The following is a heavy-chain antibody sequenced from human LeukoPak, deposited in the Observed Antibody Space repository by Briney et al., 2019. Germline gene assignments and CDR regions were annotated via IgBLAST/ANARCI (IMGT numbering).Heavy chain of an antibody. D-gene: IGHD6-19*01. CDR3: AKGYSSGWYVGTDFDY. V-gene: IGHV3-43D*03. Sequence: PGGSLRLSCAASGFTFDDYAMHWVRQAPGKGLEWVSLISWDGGSTYYADSVKGRFTISRDNSKNSLYLQMNSLRAEDTALYYCAKGYSSGWYVGTDFDYWGQGTLVTVSS. CDR1: GFTFDDYA. CDR2: ISWDGGST. J-gene: IGHJ4*02.